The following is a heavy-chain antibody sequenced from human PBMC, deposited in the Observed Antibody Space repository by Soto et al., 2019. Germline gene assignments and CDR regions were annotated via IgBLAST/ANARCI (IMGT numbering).Heavy chain of an antibody. CDR3: ARVRAYEVDGYSPPFEY. Sequence: QVQLVQSGAEVKKPGSSVKVSCKASGGTFSSYAISWVRQAPGQGLEWMGGIIPIFGTANYAQKFQGRVTITADESTSTAYMELSSLRSEYTAVYYCARVRAYEVDGYSPPFEYWGQGTLVTVSS. D-gene: IGHD5-18*01. CDR2: IIPIFGTA. V-gene: IGHV1-69*01. CDR1: GGTFSSYA. J-gene: IGHJ4*02.